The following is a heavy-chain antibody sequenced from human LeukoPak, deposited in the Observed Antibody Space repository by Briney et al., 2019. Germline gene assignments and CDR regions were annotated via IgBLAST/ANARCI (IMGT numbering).Heavy chain of an antibody. J-gene: IGHJ4*02. V-gene: IGHV3-21*01. D-gene: IGHD3-10*01. Sequence: GRSLRLSCVASGFTFTFSSYAVHWVRQAPGKGLEWVSFISSSSSYIYYADSMKGRFTISRDNAKNSLYLQMNSLRAEDTAVYYCARNSHNSGVRGVMGYWGQGTLVTVSS. CDR3: ARNSHNSGVRGVMGY. CDR2: ISSSSSYI. CDR1: GFTFTFSSYA.